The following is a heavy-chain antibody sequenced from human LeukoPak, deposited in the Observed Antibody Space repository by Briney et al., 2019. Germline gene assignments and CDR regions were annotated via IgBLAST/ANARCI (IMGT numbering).Heavy chain of an antibody. CDR2: IIPIFGTA. J-gene: IGHJ4*02. V-gene: IGHV1-69*13. CDR3: ARAAYCGGDCYSFDY. CDR1: GGTFSSYA. D-gene: IGHD2-21*02. Sequence: SVKVSCKASGGTFSSYAISWVRQAPGQGLEWMRGIIPIFGTANYAQKFQGRVTITADESTSTAYMELSSLRSEDTAVYYCARAAYCGGDCYSFDYWGQGTLVTVSS.